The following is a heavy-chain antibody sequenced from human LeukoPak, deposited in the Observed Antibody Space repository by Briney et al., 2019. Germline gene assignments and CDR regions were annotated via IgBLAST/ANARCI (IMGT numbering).Heavy chain of an antibody. CDR3: ARGFDRDIVVVPAAIRFSWFDP. J-gene: IGHJ5*02. V-gene: IGHV4-30-2*01. CDR2: IYHSGST. Sequence: SETLCLTCAVSGGSISSGGYSWSWIRQPPGKGLEWIGYIYHSGSTYYNPSLKSRVTISVDRSKNQFSLKLSSVTAADTAVYYCARGFDRDIVVVPAAIRFSWFDPWGQGTLVTVSS. D-gene: IGHD2-2*02. CDR1: GGSISSGGYS.